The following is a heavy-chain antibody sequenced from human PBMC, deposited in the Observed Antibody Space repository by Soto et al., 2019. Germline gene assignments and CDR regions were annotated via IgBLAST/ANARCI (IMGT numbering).Heavy chain of an antibody. CDR1: GFTFSSYA. J-gene: IGHJ4*02. CDR2: ISGSGGST. CDR3: AKDSYDYVWESYRYDMGDY. V-gene: IGHV3-23*01. D-gene: IGHD3-16*02. Sequence: EVQLLESGGGLVQPGGSLRLSCAASGFTFSSYAMSWVRQAPGKGLEWVSAISGSGGSTYYADSVKGRFTISRDNSENTLYLQMNSLRAEDTAVYYCAKDSYDYVWESYRYDMGDYWGQGTLVTVSS.